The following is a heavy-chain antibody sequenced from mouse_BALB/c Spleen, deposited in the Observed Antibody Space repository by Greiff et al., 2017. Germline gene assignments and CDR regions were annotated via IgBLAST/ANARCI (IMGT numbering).Heavy chain of an antibody. CDR2: ISYSGST. Sequence: EVKLMESGPGLVKPSQSLSLTCTVTGYSITSDYAWNWIRQFPGNKLEWMGYISYSGSTSYNPSLKSRISITRDTSKNQFFLQLNSVTTEDTATYYCARNPTVVPYAMDYWGQGTSVTVSS. D-gene: IGHD1-1*01. CDR3: ARNPTVVPYAMDY. V-gene: IGHV3-2*02. CDR1: GYSITSDYA. J-gene: IGHJ4*01.